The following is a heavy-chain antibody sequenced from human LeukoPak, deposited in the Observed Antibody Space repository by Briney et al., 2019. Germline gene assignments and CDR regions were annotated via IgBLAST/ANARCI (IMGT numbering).Heavy chain of an antibody. Sequence: SETLSLTCTVSGGSISSYYWSWIRQPPGKGLEWIGYIYYSGTNNSNPSLKSRVTISVDTSKNQFSLKLSSVTAADTAVYYCARYYDRSGPLDYWGQGTLVTVSS. CDR1: GGSISSYY. CDR2: IYYSGTN. D-gene: IGHD3-22*01. V-gene: IGHV4-59*01. CDR3: ARYYDRSGPLDY. J-gene: IGHJ4*02.